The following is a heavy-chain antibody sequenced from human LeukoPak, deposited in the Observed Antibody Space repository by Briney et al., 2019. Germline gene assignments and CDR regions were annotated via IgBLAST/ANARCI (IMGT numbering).Heavy chain of an antibody. Sequence: GGSLRLSCAASGFTFSSYSMNWVRQAPGKGLEWVSYISSSSSTIYYADSVKGRFTISRDNAKNSLYLQMNSLRAEDTAVYYCARVETTVVNYYFDYWGQGTLVTVSS. J-gene: IGHJ4*02. CDR1: GFTFSSYS. D-gene: IGHD4-23*01. CDR3: ARVETTVVNYYFDY. V-gene: IGHV3-48*01. CDR2: ISSSSSTI.